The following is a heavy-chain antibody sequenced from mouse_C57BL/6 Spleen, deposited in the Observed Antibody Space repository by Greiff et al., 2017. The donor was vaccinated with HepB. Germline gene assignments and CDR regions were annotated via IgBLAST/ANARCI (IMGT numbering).Heavy chain of an antibody. D-gene: IGHD1-1*01. Sequence: EVQLLQSGPELVKPGASVKISCKASGYTFTDYYMNWVKQSHGKSLEWIGDINRNNGCTSYNQKFKGKATLTVDKSSSTAYMELRSLTSEDSAVYYCARVTTVVAFDYWGQGTTLTVSA. CDR2: INRNNGCT. CDR1: GYTFTDYY. J-gene: IGHJ2*01. V-gene: IGHV1-26*01. CDR3: ARVTTVVAFDY.